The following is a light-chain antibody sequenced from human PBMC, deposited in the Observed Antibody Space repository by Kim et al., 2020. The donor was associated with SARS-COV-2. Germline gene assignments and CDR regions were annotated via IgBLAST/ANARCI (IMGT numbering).Light chain of an antibody. CDR1: QDISKW. J-gene: IGKJ4*01. V-gene: IGKV1-12*01. Sequence: QMTQSPSAVYASIGDTVTITCRASQDISKWVAWYQQKPGKAPRFLIYAASNLRSGVPSRFSGSGSGTDFTLTINSLQTDDFATYYCQQAASFPLIFGGGTKLEI. CDR3: QQAASFPLI. CDR2: AAS.